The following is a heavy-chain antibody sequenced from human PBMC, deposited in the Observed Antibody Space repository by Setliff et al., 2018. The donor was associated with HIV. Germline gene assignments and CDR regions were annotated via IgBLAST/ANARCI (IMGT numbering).Heavy chain of an antibody. CDR1: GLPFYNYW. Sequence: GSLRLSCVASGLPFYNYWMTWIRQAPGKGLEWVSHISSSGSTIYYADSVKGRFTISRDNAKNSLSLQMNSLRAEDTAVYYCARDLNPYGGNVDYWGQGTLVTVSS. J-gene: IGHJ4*02. V-gene: IGHV3-11*04. CDR2: ISSSGSTI. CDR3: ARDLNPYGGNVDY. D-gene: IGHD2-15*01.